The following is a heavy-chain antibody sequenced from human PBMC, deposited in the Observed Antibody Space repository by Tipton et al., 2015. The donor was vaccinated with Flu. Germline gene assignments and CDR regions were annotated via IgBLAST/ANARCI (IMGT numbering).Heavy chain of an antibody. CDR3: ARVSPRRITSIQVVMLPEGYFDH. V-gene: IGHV4-61*02. CDR1: GSHGSITDGSYY. CDR2: IYTFGTT. Sequence: TLSLTCTVPGSHGSITDGSYYWSWIRQPAGKDLEWVGRIYTFGTTKYNPSLQSRVIISVDASRNQFTLRLSSVTAADTAVYYCARVSPRRITSIQVVMLPEGYFDHWGQGALVTVSS. D-gene: IGHD1-20*01. J-gene: IGHJ4*02.